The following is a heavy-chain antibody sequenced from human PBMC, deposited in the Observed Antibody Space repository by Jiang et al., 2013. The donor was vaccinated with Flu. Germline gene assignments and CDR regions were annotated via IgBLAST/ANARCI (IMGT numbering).Heavy chain of an antibody. D-gene: IGHD1-26*01. V-gene: IGHV4-59*08. CDR3: ARRRVGPTQKHYYGLDV. Sequence: GSGLVKPSETLSLTCSVSGGSMSGYYWSWIRQSSGKGLEWIGYVYYIGTTNYNPSLRSRVSISIDPSNNEFSLRLSTVTAADTAVYYCARRRVGPTQKHYYGLDVWGQGTRVTVSS. J-gene: IGHJ6*02. CDR1: GGSMSGYY. CDR2: VYYIGTT.